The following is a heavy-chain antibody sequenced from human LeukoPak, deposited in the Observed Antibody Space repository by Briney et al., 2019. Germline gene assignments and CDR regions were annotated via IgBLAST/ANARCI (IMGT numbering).Heavy chain of an antibody. Sequence: GGSLRLSCAASGFTFSSYGMHWVRQAPGKGLEWVAVIWYDGSNKYYADSVKGRFTISRDNSKNTLYLQMNSLRAEDTAVYYCARDPGSYYLDYWGQGTLVTVSS. CDR2: IWYDGSNK. J-gene: IGHJ4*02. CDR3: ARDPGSYYLDY. V-gene: IGHV3-33*01. D-gene: IGHD1-26*01. CDR1: GFTFSSYG.